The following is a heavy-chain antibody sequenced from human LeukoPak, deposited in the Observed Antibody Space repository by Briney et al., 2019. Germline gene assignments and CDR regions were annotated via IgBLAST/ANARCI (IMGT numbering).Heavy chain of an antibody. CDR1: GGSISSGDYS. Sequence: SQTLSLTCTVSGGSISSGDYSWSWIRQPPGKGLEWIGYIYYSGSTYYNPSLKSRVTISVDTSKNQFSLKLSSVTAADTAVYYCATMAYGDWYFDLWGRGTLVTVSS. CDR3: ATMAYGDWYFDL. D-gene: IGHD3-10*01. CDR2: IYYSGST. J-gene: IGHJ2*01. V-gene: IGHV4-30-4*01.